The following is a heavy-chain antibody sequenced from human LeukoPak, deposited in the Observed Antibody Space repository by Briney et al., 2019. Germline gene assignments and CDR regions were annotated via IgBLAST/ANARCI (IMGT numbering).Heavy chain of an antibody. J-gene: IGHJ3*02. CDR1: GGTFSSYA. CDR2: IIPIFGTA. V-gene: IGHV1-69*05. Sequence: ASVKVSCKASGGTFSSYAISWVRQAPGQGLERMGGIIPIFGTANYAQKFQGRVTITTDESTSTAYMELSSLRSEDTAVYYCARGLTDAFDIWGQGTMVTVSS. D-gene: IGHD1-14*01. CDR3: ARGLTDAFDI.